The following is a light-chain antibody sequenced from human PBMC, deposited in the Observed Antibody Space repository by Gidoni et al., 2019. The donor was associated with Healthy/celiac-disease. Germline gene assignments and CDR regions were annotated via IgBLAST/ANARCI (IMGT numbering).Light chain of an antibody. CDR2: AAS. CDR3: QQLNSLFT. J-gene: IGKJ3*01. CDR1: QGISSY. V-gene: IGKV1-9*01. Sequence: DIQLTQSPSFLSASVGDRVTITCRASQGISSYLAWYQQKPGKAPKLLIYAASTLQSGVPSRFSSSGSGTEFTLTISSLQPEDFATYYCQQLNSLFTFGPGTKVDIK.